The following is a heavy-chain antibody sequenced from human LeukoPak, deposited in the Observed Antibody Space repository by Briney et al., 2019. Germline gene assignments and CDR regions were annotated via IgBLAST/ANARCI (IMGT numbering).Heavy chain of an antibody. J-gene: IGHJ4*02. D-gene: IGHD3-10*01. V-gene: IGHV4-59*08. CDR3: ARLMNYYGSGSYLPFFDY. CDR1: GGSISSYY. Sequence: SETLSLTCTVSGGSISSYYWSWIRQPPGKGLEWIAYIYYSGSTNYNPSLKSRVTISVDTSKNQFSLRLSSVTAADTAVYYCARLMNYYGSGSYLPFFDYWGQGTLVTVSS. CDR2: IYYSGST.